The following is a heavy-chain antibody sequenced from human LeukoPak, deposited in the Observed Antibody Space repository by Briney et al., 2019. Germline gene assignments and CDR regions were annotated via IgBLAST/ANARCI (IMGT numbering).Heavy chain of an antibody. D-gene: IGHD6-13*01. Sequence: SVKVSCKASGYTFTSYGISWVRQAPGQGLKWMGGIIPIFGTANYAQKFQGRVTITADESTSTAYMELSSLRSEDTAVYYCARGDGGEQQLVLGYWGQGTLVTVSS. CDR1: GYTFTSYG. CDR2: IIPIFGTA. J-gene: IGHJ4*02. V-gene: IGHV1-69*13. CDR3: ARGDGGEQQLVLGY.